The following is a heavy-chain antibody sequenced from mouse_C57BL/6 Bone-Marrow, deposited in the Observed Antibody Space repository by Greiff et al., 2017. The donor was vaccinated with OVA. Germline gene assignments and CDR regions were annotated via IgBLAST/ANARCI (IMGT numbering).Heavy chain of an antibody. Sequence: EVQRVESGGGLVQPGGSLSLSCAASGFTFTDYYMSWVRQPPGKALEWLGFIRNKANGYTTEYSASVKGRFTISRDNSQSILYLQMNALRAEDSATYYCARLTKGYFDVWGTGTTVTVSS. CDR1: GFTFTDYY. V-gene: IGHV7-3*01. J-gene: IGHJ1*03. CDR2: IRNKANGYTT. CDR3: ARLTKGYFDV. D-gene: IGHD1-1*01.